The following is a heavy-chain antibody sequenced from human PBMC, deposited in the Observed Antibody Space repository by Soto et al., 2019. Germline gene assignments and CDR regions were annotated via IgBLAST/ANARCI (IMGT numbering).Heavy chain of an antibody. CDR3: ARSVRSGSFPYYYYAMDV. V-gene: IGHV3-23*01. CDR2: ISGSSTNT. J-gene: IGHJ6*02. Sequence: GGSLRLSCAASGFTFSSYAMSWVRQAPGKGLEWVSAISGSSTNTNYADSVKGRFTISRDNAKNTLDLQMHGLRAEDMAVYYCARSVRSGSFPYYYYAMDVWGQGTTVTVSS. D-gene: IGHD3-10*01. CDR1: GFTFSSYA.